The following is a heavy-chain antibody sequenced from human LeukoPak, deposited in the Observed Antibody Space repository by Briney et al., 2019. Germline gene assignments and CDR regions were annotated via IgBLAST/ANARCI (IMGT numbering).Heavy chain of an antibody. J-gene: IGHJ5*02. D-gene: IGHD4-23*01. V-gene: IGHV4-38-2*02. CDR2: IYHSGST. Sequence: PSETLSLTCTVSGYSISSGYYWGWIRQPPGKGLEWIGSIYHSGSTYYNPSLKSRVTISVDTSKNQFSLKLSSVTAADTAVYYCARGSTGGGTNWFDPWGQGTLVTVSS. CDR1: GYSISSGYY. CDR3: ARGSTGGGTNWFDP.